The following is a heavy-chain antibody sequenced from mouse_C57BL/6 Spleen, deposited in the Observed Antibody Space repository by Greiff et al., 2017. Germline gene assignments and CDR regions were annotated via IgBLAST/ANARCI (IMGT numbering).Heavy chain of an antibody. CDR1: GFSLTSYG. CDR3: AKGVTTVVARVD. CDR2: IWRGGST. J-gene: IGHJ4*01. V-gene: IGHV2-5*01. D-gene: IGHD1-1*01. Sequence: VQLQESGPGLVQPSQSLSITCTVSGFSLTSYGVHWVRQSPGKGLEWLGVIWRGGSTDYNAAFMSRLSITKDNTKSQVFFKMNSLQADDTAIYYCAKGVTTVVARVDWGQGTSVTVSS.